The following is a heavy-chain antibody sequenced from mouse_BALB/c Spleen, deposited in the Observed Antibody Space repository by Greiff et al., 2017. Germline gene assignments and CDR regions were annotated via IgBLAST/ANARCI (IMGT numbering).Heavy chain of an antibody. CDR3: ASYYGSSYKDCAMDY. V-gene: IGHV1-7*01. D-gene: IGHD1-1*01. Sequence: QVQLQQSGADLVQPGASVKMSCTASGYTFTSYWMHWVKQRPGQGLEWIGYINRSTGYTESNQKFKEKATLTADKSSSTAYMQLSSLTSEDSAVYYCASYYGSSYKDCAMDYWGQGTSVTVSS. J-gene: IGHJ4*01. CDR2: INRSTGYT. CDR1: GYTFTSYW.